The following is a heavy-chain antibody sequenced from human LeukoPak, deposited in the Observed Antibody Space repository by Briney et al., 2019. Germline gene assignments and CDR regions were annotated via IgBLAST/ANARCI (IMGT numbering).Heavy chain of an antibody. J-gene: IGHJ4*02. CDR1: GFTFSSYS. V-gene: IGHV3-21*01. Sequence: GGSLRLSCAASGFTFSSYSMNWVRQAPGKGLEWVSSISSSSSYIYYADSAKGRFTISRDNAKNSLYLQMNSLRAEDTAVYYCARGGYDILTGPDYWGQGALVTVSS. D-gene: IGHD3-9*01. CDR2: ISSSSSYI. CDR3: ARGGYDILTGPDY.